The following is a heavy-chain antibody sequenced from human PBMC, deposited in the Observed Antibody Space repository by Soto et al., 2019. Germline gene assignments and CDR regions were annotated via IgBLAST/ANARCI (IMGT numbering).Heavy chain of an antibody. Sequence: SEALSLTCTGSGGTISSDYWIWFRQPPGKGLEWIGYIYYSGSTNYNPSLKSRVTISVDTSKNQFSLKLSSVTAADTAVYYCARVWGGAFDIWGQAPMRTV. V-gene: IGHV4-59*01. CDR3: ARVWGGAFDI. J-gene: IGHJ3*02. CDR2: IYYSGST. D-gene: IGHD3-10*01. CDR1: GGTISSDY.